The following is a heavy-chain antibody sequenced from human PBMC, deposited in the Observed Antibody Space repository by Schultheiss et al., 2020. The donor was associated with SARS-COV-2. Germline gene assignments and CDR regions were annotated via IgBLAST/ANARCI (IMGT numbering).Heavy chain of an antibody. J-gene: IGHJ4*02. CDR2: INPNSGGT. Sequence: ASVKVSCKASGYTFTGYYMHWVRQAPGQGLEWMGWINPNSGGTNYAQKFQGRVTMTRDTSISTAYMELSRLRSDDTAVYYCARDRSPGNRNVYDYWGQGILVTVSS. V-gene: IGHV1-2*02. CDR3: ARDRSPGNRNVYDY. D-gene: IGHD1-14*01. CDR1: GYTFTGYY.